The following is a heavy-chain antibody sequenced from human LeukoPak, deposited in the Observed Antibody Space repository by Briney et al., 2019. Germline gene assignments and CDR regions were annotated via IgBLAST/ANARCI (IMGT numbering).Heavy chain of an antibody. D-gene: IGHD5-12*01. Sequence: GGSLRLSCAASGFTFSSYWMSWVRQAPGKGLEWVANIKQDGSEKYVDSVRGRFTISRDNAKNSLYLQMNSLRAEDTAVYYCARGDWLPLPYAFDYWGQGTLVTVSS. CDR1: GFTFSSYW. CDR2: IKQDGSEK. J-gene: IGHJ4*02. CDR3: ARGDWLPLPYAFDY. V-gene: IGHV3-7*01.